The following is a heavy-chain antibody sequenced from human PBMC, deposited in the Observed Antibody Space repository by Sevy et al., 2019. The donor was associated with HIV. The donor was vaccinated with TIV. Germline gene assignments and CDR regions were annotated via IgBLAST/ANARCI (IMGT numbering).Heavy chain of an antibody. D-gene: IGHD3-22*01. Sequence: GGSLRLSRAASGFTLSSYWMSWVRQAPGKGLEWVANIKQDGSEKYYVDSVKGRFTISRDNAKNSLYLQMNSLRVEDTAAYYCARARAYYYDNSGYSFDYWGQGTLVTVSS. CDR2: IKQDGSEK. V-gene: IGHV3-7*01. J-gene: IGHJ4*02. CDR1: GFTLSSYW. CDR3: ARARAYYYDNSGYSFDY.